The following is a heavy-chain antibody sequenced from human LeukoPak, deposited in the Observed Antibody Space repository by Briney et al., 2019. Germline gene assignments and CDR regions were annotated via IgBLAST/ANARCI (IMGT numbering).Heavy chain of an antibody. CDR3: ARQKRYYGSGSFWFDP. D-gene: IGHD3-10*01. J-gene: IGHJ5*02. Sequence: SETLSLTCTVSGYSISSGYYWGWIRQPPGKGLEWIGSIYYSGSTYYNPSLKSRVTITVDTSKNQFSLKLSSVTAADTAVYYCARQKRYYGSGSFWFDPWGQGTLVTVSS. CDR2: IYYSGST. V-gene: IGHV4-38-2*02. CDR1: GYSISSGYY.